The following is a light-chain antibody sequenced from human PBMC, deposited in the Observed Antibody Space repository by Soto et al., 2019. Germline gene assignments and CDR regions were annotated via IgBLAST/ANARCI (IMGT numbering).Light chain of an antibody. J-gene: IGLJ1*01. CDR2: DVS. CDR3: CSYTSSSGV. Sequence: QSALTQPASVSGSPGQSITISCTGTSSDVGGYNYVSWYQQHPGKAPKLMIYDVSNRPSGVSNRFSGSKSGNTASLTISGLQAEDEDDYYCCSYTSSSGVFGTGTKVTVL. V-gene: IGLV2-14*01. CDR1: SSDVGGYNY.